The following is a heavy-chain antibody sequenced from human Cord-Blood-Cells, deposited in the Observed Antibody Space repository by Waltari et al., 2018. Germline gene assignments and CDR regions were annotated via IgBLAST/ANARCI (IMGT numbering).Heavy chain of an antibody. CDR1: EYTLTELS. CDR3: ATHVLPYSSDYYYYGMDV. V-gene: IGHV1-24*01. Sequence: QVQLVQSGAEVKKPGASVKVSCKVSEYTLTELSMHWVRQAPGKGLEWMGGFDPEDGETIYAQKFQGRVTMTEDTSTDTAYMELSSLRSEDTAVYYCATHVLPYSSDYYYYGMDVWGQGTTVTVSS. CDR2: FDPEDGET. D-gene: IGHD6-19*01. J-gene: IGHJ6*02.